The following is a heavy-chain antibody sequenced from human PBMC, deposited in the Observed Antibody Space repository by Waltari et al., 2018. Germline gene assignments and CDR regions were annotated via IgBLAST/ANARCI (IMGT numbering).Heavy chain of an antibody. CDR2: IYHSGST. CDR3: ARDPSGGDQGSFDY. V-gene: IGHV4-39*07. D-gene: IGHD2-21*02. CDR1: GGSISSSSYY. Sequence: QLQLQESGPGLVKPSETLSLTCTVSGGSISSSSYYWGWIRQPPGKGLEWIGEIYHSGSTNYNPSLKSRVTISVDKSKNQFSLKLSSVTAADTAVYYCARDPSGGDQGSFDYWGQGTLVTVSS. J-gene: IGHJ4*02.